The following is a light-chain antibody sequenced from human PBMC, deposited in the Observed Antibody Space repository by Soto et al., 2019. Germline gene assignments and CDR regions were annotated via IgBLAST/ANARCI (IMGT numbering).Light chain of an antibody. CDR2: KNN. J-gene: IGLJ2*01. Sequence: QSVLTQPPSASGTPGQRVTISCSGSTSNIGSNYVYWYHQFPGTAPKLLIYKNNQRPSGVPDRFSGSKSGSSASLAISGLRSEDEADYDCEAWDDNVRGVFFGGGTKLTVL. V-gene: IGLV1-47*01. CDR3: EAWDDNVRGVF. CDR1: TSNIGSNY.